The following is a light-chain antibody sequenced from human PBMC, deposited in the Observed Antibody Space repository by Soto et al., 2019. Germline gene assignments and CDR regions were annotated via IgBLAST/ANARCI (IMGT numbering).Light chain of an antibody. CDR2: DVS. J-gene: IGLJ2*01. CDR1: SSDVGGYNY. V-gene: IGLV2-14*01. Sequence: QSALTQPASVSGSPGQSITISCTGTSSDVGGYNYVSWYQQHPGKAPKLMIYDVSNRPSGVSRRFSGSKSVNTASLTISGLQSEDEADYYCSSSTSSSTVVFAGGTKHTLL. CDR3: SSSTSSSTVV.